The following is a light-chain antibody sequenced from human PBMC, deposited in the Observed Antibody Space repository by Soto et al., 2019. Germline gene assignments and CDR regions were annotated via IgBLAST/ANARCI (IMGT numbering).Light chain of an antibody. J-gene: IGKJ2*01. CDR2: GAS. CDR3: QQYGSSPRYT. CDR1: QSVSSSY. Sequence: EIVLTQSPGTLSLSPGERATLSCRASQSVSSSYLAWYQQKPGQAPRLLIYGASSRATGIPDRFSGSGSGTDFNLTISRLEPEDFAVYYCQQYGSSPRYTFGQGTKLELK. V-gene: IGKV3-20*01.